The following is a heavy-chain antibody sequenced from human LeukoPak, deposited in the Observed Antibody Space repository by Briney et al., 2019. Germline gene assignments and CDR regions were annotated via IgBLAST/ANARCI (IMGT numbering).Heavy chain of an antibody. J-gene: IGHJ4*02. CDR2: LSWSSGSI. Sequence: GGSLRLSCAASGFTFDDYAMHWVRHAPGKALEWVSGLSWSSGSIVYADSVKGRFTISRDNAKNSLYLQMNSLRAEDTALYYCAKDVGYSSYYFDYWGQGTLVTVSS. CDR1: GFTFDDYA. D-gene: IGHD6-13*01. CDR3: AKDVGYSSYYFDY. V-gene: IGHV3-9*01.